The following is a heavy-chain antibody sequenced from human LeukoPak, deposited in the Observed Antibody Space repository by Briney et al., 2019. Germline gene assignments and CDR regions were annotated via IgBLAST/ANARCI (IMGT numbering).Heavy chain of an antibody. CDR2: ICYSGST. J-gene: IGHJ4*02. CDR1: GGSISSYY. V-gene: IGHV4-59*12. CDR3: ARAWYYYDSSGYYPFDY. Sequence: SETLSLTCKVSGGSISSYYWSWIRQPPGKGLEWIGYICYSGSTNNNPSLKSRVTISVDTSKNQFSLKLSSVTAADTAVYYCARAWYYYDSSGYYPFDYWGQGTLVTVSS. D-gene: IGHD3-22*01.